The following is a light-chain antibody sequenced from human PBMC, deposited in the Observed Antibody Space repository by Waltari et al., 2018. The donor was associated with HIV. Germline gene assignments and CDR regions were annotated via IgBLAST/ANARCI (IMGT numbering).Light chain of an antibody. J-gene: IGLJ1*01. CDR1: SSNIGSNY. CDR2: KNN. V-gene: IGLV1-47*01. CDR3: AAWDDSLSGYV. Sequence: QYVLTQPPSASGTPGQRVTISCSGSSSNIGSNYAYWYQQLPGTAPKVLIYKNNQRPSGVPDRFSGSKSGTSASLAISGLRSEDEADYYCAAWDDSLSGYVFGTGTKVTVL.